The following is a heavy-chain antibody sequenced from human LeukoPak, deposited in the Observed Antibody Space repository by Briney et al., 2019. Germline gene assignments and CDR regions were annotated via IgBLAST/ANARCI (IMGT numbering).Heavy chain of an antibody. Sequence: SETLSLTCAVYGGSFSGYYWSWIRQPPGKGLEWIGEINHSGSTNYNPSLKSRVTMSVDTSKNQFSLKLNSVTAADTAVYYCAXXXXXXXAGSCYLGWFDPWGQGTLVTVSS. CDR1: GGSFSGYY. CDR3: AXXXXXXXAGSCYLGWFDP. J-gene: IGHJ5*02. D-gene: IGHD2-15*01. V-gene: IGHV4-34*01. CDR2: INHSGST.